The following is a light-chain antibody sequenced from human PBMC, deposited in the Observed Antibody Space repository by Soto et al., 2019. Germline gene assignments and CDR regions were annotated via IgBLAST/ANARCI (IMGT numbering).Light chain of an antibody. J-gene: IGKJ1*01. CDR1: QSLLHSNGYNY. Sequence: DMVMTQSPLSLPVTPGEPASISCRSSQSLLHSNGYNYLDWYLQKPGQSPQLLIYLGSNRSSGVPDRFSGSGSGTDFTLKISRVEAEDVGVYYCMQALQTPWTFGQGPKVEIK. CDR3: MQALQTPWT. CDR2: LGS. V-gene: IGKV2-28*01.